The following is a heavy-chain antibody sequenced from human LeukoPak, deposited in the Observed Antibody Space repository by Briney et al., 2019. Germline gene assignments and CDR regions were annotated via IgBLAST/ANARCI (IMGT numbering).Heavy chain of an antibody. Sequence: GGSLRLSCSASGFTFSSYYMTWVRQAPGKGLEWVSHISGTSDTTYYADSVKGRFSISRDNAKNSLYLQMNSLRDDDTAVYYCAKVLQPHSNYLPYFDSWGHGTLVTVSS. CDR3: AKVLQPHSNYLPYFDS. J-gene: IGHJ4*01. CDR2: ISGTSDTT. D-gene: IGHD4-11*01. V-gene: IGHV3-48*02. CDR1: GFTFSSYY.